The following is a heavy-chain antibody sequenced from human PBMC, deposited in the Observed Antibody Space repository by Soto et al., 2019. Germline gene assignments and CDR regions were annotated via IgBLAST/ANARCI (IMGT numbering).Heavy chain of an antibody. J-gene: IGHJ3*02. V-gene: IGHV4-59*01. CDR3: ARIREDAFDI. CDR1: GGSISVNY. Sequence: SETLSLTCTVSGGSISVNYWTWIRQPPGKGLEWIGYFYYSGSPNYNPSLKSRVTISVDTSKNQFSLKLSSVTAADTAVYYCARIREDAFDIWGQGTRVTVSS. CDR2: FYYSGSP.